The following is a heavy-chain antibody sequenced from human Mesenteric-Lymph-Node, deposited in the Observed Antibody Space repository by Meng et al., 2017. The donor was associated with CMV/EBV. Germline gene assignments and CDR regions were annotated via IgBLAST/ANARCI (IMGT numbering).Heavy chain of an antibody. CDR1: GFPFSSYS. D-gene: IGHD1-26*01. CDR3: ARVGRDDY. CDR2: ISSSSSYI. J-gene: IGHJ4*02. V-gene: IGHV3-21*01. Sequence: LSLTCAASGFPFSSYSMNWVRQAPGKGLEWVSSISSSSSYIYYADSVKGRFTISRDNAKNSLYLQMNSLRAEDTAVYYCARVGRDDYWGQGTLVTVSS.